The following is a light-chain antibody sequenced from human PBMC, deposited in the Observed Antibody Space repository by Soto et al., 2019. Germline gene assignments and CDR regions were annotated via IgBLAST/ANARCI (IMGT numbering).Light chain of an antibody. Sequence: ELVVTQSPSALSLSPGERATLSCIANQSIGSYLAWYQQKPGQAPWLLIYDSSNRATGIPARFSGSGSGTDFTLTINSLEPDDFAVYYCQHHNKWPPTFGQGTRLDIK. V-gene: IGKV3-11*01. CDR2: DSS. CDR1: QSIGSY. CDR3: QHHNKWPPT. J-gene: IGKJ5*01.